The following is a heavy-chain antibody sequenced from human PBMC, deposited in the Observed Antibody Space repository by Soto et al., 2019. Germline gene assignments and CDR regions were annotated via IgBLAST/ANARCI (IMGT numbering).Heavy chain of an antibody. J-gene: IGHJ4*02. CDR1: GGSFSGYY. D-gene: IGHD2-15*01. Sequence: SETLSLTCAAYGGSFSGYYWSWIRQPPGKGLEWIGEINHSGSTNYNPSLKSRVTISVDTSKNQFSLKLSSVTAADTAVYYCARGQRYCSGGSCLDYWGQGTLVTVSS. CDR2: INHSGST. CDR3: ARGQRYCSGGSCLDY. V-gene: IGHV4-34*01.